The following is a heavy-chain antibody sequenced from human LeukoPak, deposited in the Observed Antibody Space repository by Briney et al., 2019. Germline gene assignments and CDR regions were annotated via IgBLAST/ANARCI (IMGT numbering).Heavy chain of an antibody. CDR2: IIPVFGTA. CDR3: ATAHYGSGMGDAFDI. Sequence: GASVKVSCKASGGTFSNYAISWVRQAPGQGLEWMGGIIPVFGTANYAQKFQGRVTITADKSTSTAYMELSSLRSEDTAVYYCATAHYGSGMGDAFDIWGQGTMVTVSS. CDR1: GGTFSNYA. J-gene: IGHJ3*02. D-gene: IGHD3-10*01. V-gene: IGHV1-69*06.